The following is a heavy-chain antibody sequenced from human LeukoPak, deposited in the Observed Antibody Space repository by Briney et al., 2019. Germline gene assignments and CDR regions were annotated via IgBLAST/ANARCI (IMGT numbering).Heavy chain of an antibody. V-gene: IGHV4-34*01. CDR1: GGSFSGYY. Sequence: SETLSLTCAVYGGSFSGYYWSWIRQPPGKGLEWIGEINHSGSTNYNPSLKSRVTMSVDTSKNQFSLKLSSVTAADTAVYYCARREHRYYYGSGSYYSRAPPYNWFDPWGQGTLVTVSS. CDR2: INHSGST. J-gene: IGHJ5*02. D-gene: IGHD3-10*01. CDR3: ARREHRYYYGSGSYYSRAPPYNWFDP.